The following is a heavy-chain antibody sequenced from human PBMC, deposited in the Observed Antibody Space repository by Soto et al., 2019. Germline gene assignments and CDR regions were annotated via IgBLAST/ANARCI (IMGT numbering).Heavy chain of an antibody. Sequence: EVQLVESGGGLVQPGGSLRLSCAASGFMFSSYTMNWVRQAPGKGLEWVSYINSRSSTIYYADSVTGRFTISRDNAKNSLYLQMNSLRDEDTAVYYCARDLRSDYWGQGTLVTVSS. V-gene: IGHV3-48*02. D-gene: IGHD4-17*01. CDR2: INSRSSTI. CDR1: GFMFSSYT. CDR3: ARDLRSDY. J-gene: IGHJ4*02.